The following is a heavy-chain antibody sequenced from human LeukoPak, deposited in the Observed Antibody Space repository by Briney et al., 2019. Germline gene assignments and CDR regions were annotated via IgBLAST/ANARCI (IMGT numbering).Heavy chain of an antibody. Sequence: PGGSLRLPXAASGFTFGSYGMHWVRQTPGKGLEWVAFIRYDGSNKYYADSVKGRFTISRDNSKNTLYLQMNSLRAEDTAVYYCAKDSAYCSSTSCYRGEFDYWGQGTLVTVSS. V-gene: IGHV3-30*02. CDR3: AKDSAYCSSTSCYRGEFDY. CDR1: GFTFGSYG. J-gene: IGHJ4*02. CDR2: IRYDGSNK. D-gene: IGHD2-2*02.